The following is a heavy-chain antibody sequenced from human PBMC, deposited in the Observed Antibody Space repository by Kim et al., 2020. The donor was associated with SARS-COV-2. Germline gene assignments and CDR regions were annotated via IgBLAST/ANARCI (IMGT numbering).Heavy chain of an antibody. V-gene: IGHV3-48*02. J-gene: IGHJ6*03. Sequence: GGSLRLSCAASGFTFSSYSMNWVRQAPGKGLEWVSYISSSSSTIYYADSVKGRFTISRDNAKNSLYLQMNSLRDEDTAVYYCARDTENTIGDYMDVWGKGTTVTVSS. D-gene: IGHD3-9*01. CDR3: ARDTENTIGDYMDV. CDR2: ISSSSSTI. CDR1: GFTFSSYS.